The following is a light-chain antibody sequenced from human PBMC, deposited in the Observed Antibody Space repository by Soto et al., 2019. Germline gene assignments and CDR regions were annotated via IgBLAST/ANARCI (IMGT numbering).Light chain of an antibody. J-gene: IGLJ2*01. Sequence: QSALTQPASVSGSPGQSITISCTGTSSDVGGYNYVSWYQQHPGKAPKLMIYDVSNRPSGVSNRSSGSKSGNTASLTISGLPDEDEADYYCSSYTSSSTVVFGGGTKLTVL. CDR1: SSDVGGYNY. CDR3: SSYTSSSTVV. V-gene: IGLV2-14*01. CDR2: DVS.